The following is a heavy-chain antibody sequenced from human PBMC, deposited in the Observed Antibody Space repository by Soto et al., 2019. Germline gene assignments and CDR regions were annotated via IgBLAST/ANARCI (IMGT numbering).Heavy chain of an antibody. D-gene: IGHD1-1*01. CDR1: GYTFTGHY. CDR3: ATGSFTSTGGRIGYHYNAMDV. V-gene: IGHV1-69*13. CDR2: IIPIFGPA. J-gene: IGHJ6*02. Sequence: ASVKVSCKASGYTFTGHYIHWVRQAPGQGLEWMGGIIPIFGPANFAKKFQGRVTITADESTTTAYMELSSLTSEDTAVYYCATGSFTSTGGRIGYHYNAMDVWGQGTTVTVSS.